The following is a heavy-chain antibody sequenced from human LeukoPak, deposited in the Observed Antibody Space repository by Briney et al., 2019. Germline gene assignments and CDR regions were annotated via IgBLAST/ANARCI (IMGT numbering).Heavy chain of an antibody. CDR1: GGSISSHY. J-gene: IGHJ6*03. V-gene: IGHV4-59*11. Sequence: SETLSLTYTVSGGSISSHYWSWLRQPPGKGLEWIGYIYYSGSTNYNPSLKSRVTISVDTSKNQFSLKLSSVTAADTAVYYCASTTNWGSYYYYMDVWGKGTTVTVSS. CDR2: IYYSGST. CDR3: ASTTNWGSYYYYMDV. D-gene: IGHD7-27*01.